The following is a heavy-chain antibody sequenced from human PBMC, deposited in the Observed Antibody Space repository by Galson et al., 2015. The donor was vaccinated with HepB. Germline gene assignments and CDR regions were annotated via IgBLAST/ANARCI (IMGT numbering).Heavy chain of an antibody. Sequence: SLRLSCAASGFTFSSYWMHWVRQAPGKGLVWVSRINSDGSSTSYADSVKGRFTISRDNAKNTLYLQMNSLRAEDTAVYYCAGDLTYYDILTGSFVKYFDYWGQGTLVTVSS. J-gene: IGHJ4*02. CDR1: GFTFSSYW. D-gene: IGHD3-9*01. CDR3: AGDLTYYDILTGSFVKYFDY. CDR2: INSDGSST. V-gene: IGHV3-74*01.